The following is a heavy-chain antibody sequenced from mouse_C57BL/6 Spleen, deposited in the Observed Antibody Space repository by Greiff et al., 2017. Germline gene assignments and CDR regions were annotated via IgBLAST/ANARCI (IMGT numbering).Heavy chain of an antibody. Sequence: VQLVESGAELVKPGASVKISCKASGYAFSSYWMNWVKQRPGKGLEWIGQIYPGDGDTNYNGKFKGKATLTADKSSSTAYMQLSSLTSEDSAVYFCARGGYYAMDYWGQGTSVTVSS. CDR2: IYPGDGDT. CDR3: ARGGYYAMDY. V-gene: IGHV1-80*01. CDR1: GYAFSSYW. J-gene: IGHJ4*01.